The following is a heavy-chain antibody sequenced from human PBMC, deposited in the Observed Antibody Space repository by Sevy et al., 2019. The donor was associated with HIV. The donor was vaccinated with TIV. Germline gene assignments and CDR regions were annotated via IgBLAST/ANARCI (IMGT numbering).Heavy chain of an antibody. CDR3: AKEGDRLPGADAIDI. V-gene: IGHV3-23*01. CDR1: GFTFSYYA. D-gene: IGHD2-21*02. Sequence: GGSLRLSCAASGFTFSYYAMTWVRQAPGKGLEWVSAISGSGDTTYYAESVKGRFTISRDNSRGPLYLQINSLRAEDTAIYFCAKEGDRLPGADAIDIWGQGTMVTVSS. CDR2: ISGSGDTT. J-gene: IGHJ3*02.